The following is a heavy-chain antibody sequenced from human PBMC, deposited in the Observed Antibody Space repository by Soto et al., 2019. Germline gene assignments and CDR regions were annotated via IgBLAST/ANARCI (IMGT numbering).Heavy chain of an antibody. CDR1: GFTFSSYG. CDR3: AKDRAYGSENYYYYGMDV. D-gene: IGHD3-10*01. Sequence: QVQLVESGGGVVQPGRSLRLSCAASGFTFSSYGMHWVRQAPGKGLEWAAVIWYAGSNKYYADSVKGRFTISRDNSKNSLYLQTNSLRAEDTSVYYCAKDRAYGSENYYYYGMDVWGQGTTVTVSS. CDR2: IWYAGSNK. J-gene: IGHJ6*02. V-gene: IGHV3-33*06.